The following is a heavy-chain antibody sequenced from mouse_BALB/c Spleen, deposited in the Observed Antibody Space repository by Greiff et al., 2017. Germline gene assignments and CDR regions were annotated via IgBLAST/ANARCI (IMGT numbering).Heavy chain of an antibody. CDR1: GYTFTSYY. J-gene: IGHJ4*01. CDR3: TRSGDYHYYAMDY. Sequence: QVQLQQSGAELVKPGASVKLSCKASGYTFTSYYMYWVKQRPGQGLEWIGEINPSNGGTNFNEKFKSKATLTVDKSSSTAYMQLSSLTSEDSAVYYCTRSGDYHYYAMDYWGQGTSVTVSS. V-gene: IGHV1S81*02. CDR2: INPSNGGT. D-gene: IGHD2-4*01.